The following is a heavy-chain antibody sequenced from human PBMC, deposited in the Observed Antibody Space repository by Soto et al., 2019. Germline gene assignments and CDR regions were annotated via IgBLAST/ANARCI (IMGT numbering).Heavy chain of an antibody. CDR1: GGSISSNNYY. D-gene: IGHD5-18*01. CDR3: VRQGRGYSFYES. Sequence: SETLSLTCIVSGGSISSNNYYWNWIRQPPGKGLEWIGYIHYTGTTHYNPSLKSRVIISVDTAKNQFSLKMSSMTAADTAVFYCVRQGRGYSFYESWGQGTPVTVSS. CDR2: IHYTGTT. J-gene: IGHJ5*02. V-gene: IGHV4-30-4*01.